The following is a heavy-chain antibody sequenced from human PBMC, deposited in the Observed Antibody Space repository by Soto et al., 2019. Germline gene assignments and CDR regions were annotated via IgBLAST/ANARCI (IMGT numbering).Heavy chain of an antibody. J-gene: IGHJ4*02. D-gene: IGHD5-18*01. Sequence: GGSLRLSCATSGFTFDESGMSWVRQAPGKGLEWVSGINWNGDSTHYADSVKGRFTISRDNVKNSLYLQMNSLRAEDTALYYSVRDPRYTEAHFDYWGQGTLVTVSS. V-gene: IGHV3-20*04. CDR3: VRDPRYTEAHFDY. CDR2: INWNGDST. CDR1: GFTFDESG.